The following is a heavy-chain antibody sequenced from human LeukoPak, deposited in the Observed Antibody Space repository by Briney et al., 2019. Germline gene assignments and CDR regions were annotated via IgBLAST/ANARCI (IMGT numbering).Heavy chain of an antibody. Sequence: PETLSPTCAVSGYSISSGHYWGWIRQPPGKGLEWIGGIYHSGSTSYNPSLKSRVTISVDTSKNQFSLKLNSVTAADTAVYYCARNDSSGYFDYWGQGTLVTVSS. D-gene: IGHD3-22*01. J-gene: IGHJ4*02. V-gene: IGHV4-38-2*01. CDR1: GYSISSGHY. CDR3: ARNDSSGYFDY. CDR2: IYHSGST.